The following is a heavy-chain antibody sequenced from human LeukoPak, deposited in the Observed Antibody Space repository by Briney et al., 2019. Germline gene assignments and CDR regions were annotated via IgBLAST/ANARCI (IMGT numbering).Heavy chain of an antibody. CDR3: ARCVGLTAVAECVNWFDP. J-gene: IGHJ5*02. V-gene: IGHV1-2*02. D-gene: IGHD6-19*01. Sequence: ASVKVSCKASGYTFTGCYMHWVRQAPGQGLEWMGWINPNSGGTNYAQKFQGRVTMTRDTSISTAYMELSRLRSDDTAVYYCARCVGLTAVAECVNWFDPWGQGTLVTVSS. CDR1: GYTFTGCY. CDR2: INPNSGGT.